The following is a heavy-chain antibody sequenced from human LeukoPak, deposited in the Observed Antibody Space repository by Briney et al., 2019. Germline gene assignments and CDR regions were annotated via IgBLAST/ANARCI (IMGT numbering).Heavy chain of an antibody. CDR1: GYTFTSYD. CDR2: ISAYNGNT. Sequence: VASVKVSCKASGYTFTSYDINWVRQAPGQGLEWMGWISAYNGNTNYAQRLQGRVTMTTDTSTSTAYMELRSLRSDDTAVYYCARELSYGDYRPENWFDPWGQGTLVTVSS. D-gene: IGHD4-17*01. V-gene: IGHV1-18*01. J-gene: IGHJ5*02. CDR3: ARELSYGDYRPENWFDP.